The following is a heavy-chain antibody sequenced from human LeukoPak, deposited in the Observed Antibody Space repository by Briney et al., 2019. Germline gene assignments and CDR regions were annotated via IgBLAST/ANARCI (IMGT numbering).Heavy chain of an antibody. D-gene: IGHD5-18*01. Sequence: SETLSLTCTVSGGSISSYYWSWIRQPPGKGLEWIGYIYYSGSTNYNPSLKSRVTISVDTSKNQFSLKLSSVTAADTAVYYCARGNTAMVAYYFDYWGQGTLVSVSS. CDR2: IYYSGST. V-gene: IGHV4-59*01. J-gene: IGHJ4*02. CDR3: ARGNTAMVAYYFDY. CDR1: GGSISSYY.